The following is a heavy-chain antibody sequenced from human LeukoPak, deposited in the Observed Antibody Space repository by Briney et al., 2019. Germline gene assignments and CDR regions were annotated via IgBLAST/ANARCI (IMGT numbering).Heavy chain of an antibody. V-gene: IGHV4-34*01. CDR2: INHSGST. D-gene: IGHD4-17*01. J-gene: IGHJ4*02. CDR3: ARGRFYNYGVVDY. CDR1: GGSFSGYY. Sequence: MSSETLSLTCAVYGGSFSGYYWSWIRQPPGKGLEWIGEINHSGSTNYNPSLKSRVTISVDTSKNQFSLKLSSVTAADTAVYYCARGRFYNYGVVDYWGQGTLVTVSS.